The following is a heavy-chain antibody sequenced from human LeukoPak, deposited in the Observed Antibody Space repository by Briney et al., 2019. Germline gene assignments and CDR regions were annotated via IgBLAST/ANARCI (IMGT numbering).Heavy chain of an antibody. V-gene: IGHV3-7*03. J-gene: IGHJ4*02. CDR2: IKQDGSEK. CDR3: AKVTYGSGTYGAFDS. CDR1: GFSLSSYW. Sequence: GGSLRLSCAASGFSLSSYWMTWVRQAPGKGLEWVANIKQDGSEKNYVDSVKGRFTISRDNAKNSLYLQMNSLRAEDTAIYYCAKVTYGSGTYGAFDSWGQGTLVTVSS. D-gene: IGHD3-10*01.